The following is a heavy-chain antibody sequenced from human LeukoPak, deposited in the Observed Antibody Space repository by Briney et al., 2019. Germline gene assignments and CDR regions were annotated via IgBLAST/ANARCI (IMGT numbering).Heavy chain of an antibody. J-gene: IGHJ6*02. V-gene: IGHV3-72*01. Sequence: PGGSLRLSCAASGFTFSDHYIDWVRQAPGKGLQWVGRSRNKANSYTTEYAASVKGRFIISRDDSESSLYLQMNSLRAEDTAVYYCARDLNGGNSQIDYYYGMDVWGQGTTVTVSS. CDR2: SRNKANSYTT. CDR3: ARDLNGGNSQIDYYYGMDV. CDR1: GFTFSDHY. D-gene: IGHD4-23*01.